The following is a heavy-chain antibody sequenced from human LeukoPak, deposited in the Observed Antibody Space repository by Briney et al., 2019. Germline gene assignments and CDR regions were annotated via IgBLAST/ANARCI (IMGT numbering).Heavy chain of an antibody. Sequence: PSETLSLTCTVSGGSISSYYWSWIRQPAGKGLEWIGRIYTSGSTNYNPSLKSRVTMSVDTSKNQFSLKLSSVTAADTAVYYCAREIVDTAMVTVVYYYYMDVWGKGTTVTVSS. V-gene: IGHV4-4*07. D-gene: IGHD5-18*01. CDR2: IYTSGST. CDR1: GGSISSYY. J-gene: IGHJ6*03. CDR3: AREIVDTAMVTVVYYYYMDV.